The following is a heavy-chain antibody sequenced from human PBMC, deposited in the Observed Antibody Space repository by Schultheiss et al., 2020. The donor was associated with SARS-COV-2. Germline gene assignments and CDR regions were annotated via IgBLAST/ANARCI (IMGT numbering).Heavy chain of an antibody. CDR2: IYYSGST. Sequence: TLSLTCTVSGGSISSGDYYWSWIRQHPGKGLEWIGYIYYSGSTYYNPSLKSLVTISVDTSKNQFSLKVSSVTAADTAVYYCARTVRVAAAGGYFQHWGQGTLVTVSS. D-gene: IGHD6-13*01. CDR1: GGSISSGDYY. CDR3: ARTVRVAAAGGYFQH. V-gene: IGHV4-31*01. J-gene: IGHJ1*01.